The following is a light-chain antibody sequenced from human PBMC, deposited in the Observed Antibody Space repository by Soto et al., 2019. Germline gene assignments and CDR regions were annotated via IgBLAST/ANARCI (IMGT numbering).Light chain of an antibody. V-gene: IGKV3-20*01. J-gene: IGKJ3*01. Sequence: EIVMTQSPATLSVSPGERATLSCRASQSVSSGYLAWYQQKPGQAPRLLIYGASSRAIGIPDGFSGSGSGTDFTLTISRLEPEDFAVYYCQHYAMSPPFTFGPGTKVDI. CDR1: QSVSSGY. CDR3: QHYAMSPPFT. CDR2: GAS.